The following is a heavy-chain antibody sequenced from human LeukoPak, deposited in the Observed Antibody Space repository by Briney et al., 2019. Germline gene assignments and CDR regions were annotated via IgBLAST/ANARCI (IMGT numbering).Heavy chain of an antibody. J-gene: IGHJ4*02. Sequence: GGSLRLSCVASGFTFINYGMHWVRQAPGKGLEGVTFIRYDGSSKYYVDSVKGRFTISRDNSKNTLYLQMDSLRAEDTAVYYCAKALTASGNYYDYWGQGTLVTVSS. V-gene: IGHV3-30*02. CDR1: GFTFINYG. CDR3: AKALTASGNYYDY. D-gene: IGHD1-26*01. CDR2: IRYDGSSK.